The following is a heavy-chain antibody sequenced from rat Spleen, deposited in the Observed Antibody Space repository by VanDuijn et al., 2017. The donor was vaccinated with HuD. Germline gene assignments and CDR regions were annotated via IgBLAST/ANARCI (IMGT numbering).Heavy chain of an antibody. CDR2: ISSSGDRT. J-gene: IGHJ4*01. CDR1: GISFSNYD. D-gene: IGHD1-9*01. Sequence: EVQLVESGGGLVQPGRSLKLSCAASGISFSNYDMSWVRQAPTMGLDWVATISSSGDRTFYRDSVKGRFTVSRDNAESTLYLQMDSLRSEDTATYYCTRLGDTHYGYNPLDAWGQGASVTVSS. CDR3: TRLGDTHYGYNPLDA. V-gene: IGHV5-25*01.